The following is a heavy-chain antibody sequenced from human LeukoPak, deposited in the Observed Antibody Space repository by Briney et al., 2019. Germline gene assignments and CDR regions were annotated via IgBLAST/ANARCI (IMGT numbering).Heavy chain of an antibody. D-gene: IGHD4-23*01. CDR2: ISSSSSYI. CDR1: GGSFSGYY. V-gene: IGHV3-21*01. CDR3: ARDATTVVTHYFQH. J-gene: IGHJ1*01. Sequence: ETLSLTCAVYGGSFSGYYWSWIRQPPGKGLEWVSSISSSSSYIYYADSVKGRFTISRDNAKNSLYLQMNSLRAEDTAVYYCARDATTVVTHYFQHWGQGTLVTVSS.